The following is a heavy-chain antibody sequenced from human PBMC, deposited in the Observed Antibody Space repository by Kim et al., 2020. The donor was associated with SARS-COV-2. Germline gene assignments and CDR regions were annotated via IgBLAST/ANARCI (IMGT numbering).Heavy chain of an antibody. V-gene: IGHV4-34*01. CDR1: GGSFSGYY. J-gene: IGHJ4*02. CDR3: GRGGGSYSFDY. Sequence: SETLSLTCAVYGGSFSGYYWSWIRHPPGTGLELIGEVNHNGSTNSNPSLKSRVTITVDTSTTQFSLKLSPVTAADTAVYYCGRGGGSYSFDYWGQGTLVTVSS. D-gene: IGHD1-26*01. CDR2: VNHNGST.